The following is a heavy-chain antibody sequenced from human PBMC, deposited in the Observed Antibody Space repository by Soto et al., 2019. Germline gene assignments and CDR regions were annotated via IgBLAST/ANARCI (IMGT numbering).Heavy chain of an antibody. D-gene: IGHD2-2*02. CDR1: GYTFTSYG. J-gene: IGHJ6*02. Sequence: QVQLVQSGAEVKKPGASVKVSCKASGYTFTSYGISWVRQAPGQGLEWMGWISAYNGNTNYAQKLQGRVTMTTDTSTSPTYLELRSMRSDDTAVYYLARVKYLPPSHYYSGLASWGQGTTVTVSS. V-gene: IGHV1-18*01. CDR3: ARVKYLPPSHYYSGLAS. CDR2: ISAYNGNT.